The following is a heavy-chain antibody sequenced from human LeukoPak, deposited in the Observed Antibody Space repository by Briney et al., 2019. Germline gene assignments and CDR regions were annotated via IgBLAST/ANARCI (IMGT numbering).Heavy chain of an antibody. CDR1: GFTFSTYS. CDR3: ARDRHPDYYDSNTY. V-gene: IGHV3-48*02. Sequence: GGSLRLSCAASGFTFSTYSMNWVRQAPGKGLEWVSYISSFSTTIYYADSVKGRFTISRDNAKNSLYLQMNSLRDEDTAIYYCARDRHPDYYDSNTYWGQGTLVTVSS. CDR2: ISSFSTTI. J-gene: IGHJ1*01. D-gene: IGHD3-22*01.